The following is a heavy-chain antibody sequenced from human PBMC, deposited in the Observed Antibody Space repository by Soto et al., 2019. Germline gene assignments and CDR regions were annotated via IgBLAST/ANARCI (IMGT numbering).Heavy chain of an antibody. Sequence: GGSLRLSCAASGFTFSSGAMSWVRQAPAKGLEWVSAISTSGGNTLYADSVKGRFTISRDNSKNTLFLQMSCLRAEDTAIYYCAKQAGGSYPEGQVFDAWGQGTRVTVSS. J-gene: IGHJ4*02. D-gene: IGHD1-26*01. CDR2: ISTSGGNT. V-gene: IGHV3-23*01. CDR1: GFTFSSGA. CDR3: AKQAGGSYPEGQVFDA.